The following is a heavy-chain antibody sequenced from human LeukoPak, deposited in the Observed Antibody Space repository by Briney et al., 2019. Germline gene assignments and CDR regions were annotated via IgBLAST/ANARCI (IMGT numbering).Heavy chain of an antibody. CDR2: ISGSGGST. J-gene: IGHJ4*02. D-gene: IGHD6-6*01. Sequence: PGGSLRLSCAASGFTFSSYAMSWVRKAPGKGLEWVSAISGSGGSTYYADSVKGRFTISRDNSKNTLYLQMNSLRAEDTAVYYCAKGRIAARSLDYWGQGTLVTVSS. CDR1: GFTFSSYA. CDR3: AKGRIAARSLDY. V-gene: IGHV3-23*01.